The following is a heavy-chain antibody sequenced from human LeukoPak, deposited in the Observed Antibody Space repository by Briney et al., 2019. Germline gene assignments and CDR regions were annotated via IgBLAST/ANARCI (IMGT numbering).Heavy chain of an antibody. CDR2: IYPGDSDT. Sequence: GESLKISCKGSGYSFTSNWIGWVRQMPGKGLEWMGIIYPGDSDTKYSPSFQGQVTISADKSISTAYLQWSSLKASDTAMYYCARQKILQTVAGTRHYYFDYWGQGTLVTVSS. V-gene: IGHV5-51*01. CDR1: GYSFTSNW. J-gene: IGHJ4*02. D-gene: IGHD6-19*01. CDR3: ARQKILQTVAGTRHYYFDY.